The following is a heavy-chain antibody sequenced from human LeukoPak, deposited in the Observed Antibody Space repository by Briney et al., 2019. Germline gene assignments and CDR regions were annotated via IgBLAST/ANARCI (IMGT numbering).Heavy chain of an antibody. CDR2: IGHSSQYI. D-gene: IGHD2-15*01. Sequence: GGSLRLSCAASGLDFNTYSMNWVRQTPGKDLQWVASIGHSSQYIYYADSVKGRFTISRDNAKNSLYLQMNSLRAEDTAVYYCAREYCSGGSCYSVWFDPWGQGTLVTVSS. CDR1: GLDFNTYS. CDR3: AREYCSGGSCYSVWFDP. V-gene: IGHV3-21*01. J-gene: IGHJ5*02.